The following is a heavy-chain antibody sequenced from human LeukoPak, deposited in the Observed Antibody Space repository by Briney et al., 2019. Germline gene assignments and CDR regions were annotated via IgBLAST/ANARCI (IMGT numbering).Heavy chain of an antibody. Sequence: SETLSLTCTVSGGSISGYYWSWIRQPPGKGLEWIGYIYHSGATDYNPSLKSRLSMSVDTSKNQFSLKLSSVTAADTAVYYCARYGHDYAWDYWGQGTLVTVSS. CDR3: ARYGHDYAWDY. CDR1: GGSISGYY. J-gene: IGHJ4*02. V-gene: IGHV4-59*08. D-gene: IGHD4-17*01. CDR2: IYHSGAT.